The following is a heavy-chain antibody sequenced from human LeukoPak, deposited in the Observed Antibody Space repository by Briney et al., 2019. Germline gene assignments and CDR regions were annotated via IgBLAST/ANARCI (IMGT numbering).Heavy chain of an antibody. CDR2: IYTSGST. CDR3: ASQNGGFDP. Sequence: SETLSLTCTVSGGSISSGSYYWSWIRQPAGKGLEWIVRIYTSGSTNYNPSLKSRVTISVDTSKNQFSLKLSSVTAADTAVYYWASQNGGFDPWGQGTLVTVSS. V-gene: IGHV4-61*02. CDR1: GGSISSGSYY. J-gene: IGHJ5*02. D-gene: IGHD3-10*01.